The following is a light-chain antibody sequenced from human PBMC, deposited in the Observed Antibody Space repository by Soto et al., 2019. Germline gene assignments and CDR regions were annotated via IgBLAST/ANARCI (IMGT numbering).Light chain of an antibody. V-gene: IGLV2-14*01. J-gene: IGLJ1*01. CDR1: SSDVGGYNY. Sequence: QSVLTQPASVSGSPGQSITISCTGTSSDVGGYNYVSWYQQHPGKAPKLMIYEVINRPSGVSNRFSGSTSGNTASLTISGLQAEDEADYYCSSYTSSSTYVFGTGTKVTVL. CDR3: SSYTSSSTYV. CDR2: EVI.